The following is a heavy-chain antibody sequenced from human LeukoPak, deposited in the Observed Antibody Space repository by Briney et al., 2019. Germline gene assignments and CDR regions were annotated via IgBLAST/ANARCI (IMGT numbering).Heavy chain of an antibody. CDR1: GFTFSSYA. Sequence: GGSLRLSCAASGFTFSSYAMSWVRQAPGKGLEWVSAISGSGGSTYYADSVKGRFTISRDNSKNTLYLQMNSLRAEDTAVYYCARENYDFRDGGWFDPWGQGTLVTVSS. D-gene: IGHD3-3*01. J-gene: IGHJ5*02. CDR3: ARENYDFRDGGWFDP. CDR2: ISGSGGST. V-gene: IGHV3-23*01.